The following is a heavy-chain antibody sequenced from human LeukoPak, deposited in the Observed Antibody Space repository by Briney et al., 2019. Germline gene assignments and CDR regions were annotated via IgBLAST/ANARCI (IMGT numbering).Heavy chain of an antibody. Sequence: GGSLRLSCAASGFTFSSYAMSWVRQAPGKGLEWVSTISGSGGSTYYADSVKGRFTISRDNSKITLYLQMNSLRAEDTAVYYCAKGTSMIVVVTDSFDYWGQGTLVTVSS. D-gene: IGHD3-22*01. CDR2: ISGSGGST. CDR3: AKGTSMIVVVTDSFDY. V-gene: IGHV3-23*01. J-gene: IGHJ4*02. CDR1: GFTFSSYA.